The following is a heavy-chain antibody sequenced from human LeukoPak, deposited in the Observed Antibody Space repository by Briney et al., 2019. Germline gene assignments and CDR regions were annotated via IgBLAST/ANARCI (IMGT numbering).Heavy chain of an antibody. D-gene: IGHD1-26*01. V-gene: IGHV3-30*18. CDR3: AKDRGSYCPLYYFDY. CDR1: GFTLSDHY. CDR2: ISYDGNNE. Sequence: GGSLRLSCAASGFTLSDHYMDWVRQAPGKGLEWVSLISYDGNNEYYADSVQGRFTTSRDNTTNTLYLQMTSLRAEDTAVYYCAKDRGSYCPLYYFDYWGQGTLVTVSS. J-gene: IGHJ4*02.